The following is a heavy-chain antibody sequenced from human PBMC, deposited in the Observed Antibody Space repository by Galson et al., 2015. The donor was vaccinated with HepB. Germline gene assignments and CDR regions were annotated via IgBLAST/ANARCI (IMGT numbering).Heavy chain of an antibody. Sequence: SLRLSCAASGFTFSTYAMSWVRQAPGKGLEWVSVISGSTTNTDYADSVKGRFTISRDNSKNTLYLQMNNLRAEDTAVYYCTQQLSYGAYWGQGTLVTVSS. CDR1: GFTFSTYA. D-gene: IGHD4/OR15-4a*01. J-gene: IGHJ4*02. CDR2: ISGSTTNT. V-gene: IGHV3-23*01. CDR3: TQQLSYGAY.